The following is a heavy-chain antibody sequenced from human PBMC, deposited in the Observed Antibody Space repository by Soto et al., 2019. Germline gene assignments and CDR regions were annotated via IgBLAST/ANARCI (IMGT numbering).Heavy chain of an antibody. Sequence: GASLKVSCKASGYTFTIYGISWVRQAPGQGLEWMGWISAYNGNTNYAQKLQGRVTMTTDTSTSTAYMELRSLRSDDTAVYYCARCTLTTHSDYWGQGTLVTVSS. CDR3: ARCTLTTHSDY. CDR2: ISAYNGNT. V-gene: IGHV1-18*01. D-gene: IGHD4-4*01. J-gene: IGHJ4*02. CDR1: GYTFTIYG.